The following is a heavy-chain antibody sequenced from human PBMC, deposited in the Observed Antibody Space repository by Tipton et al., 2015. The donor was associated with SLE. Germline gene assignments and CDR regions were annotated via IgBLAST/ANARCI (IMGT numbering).Heavy chain of an antibody. CDR1: GFTFSIYV. CDR2: ISGSGNST. D-gene: IGHD6-19*01. V-gene: IGHV3-23*01. J-gene: IGHJ4*02. CDR3: AKWVGSSGLDS. Sequence: SLRLSCAASGFTFSIYVMSWVRQAPGKGLEWVSAISGSGNSTYYADSVKGRFTISRDNSKNTLPLQMNSLRADDTAVYYCAKWVGSSGLDSWGQGTLVTVSS.